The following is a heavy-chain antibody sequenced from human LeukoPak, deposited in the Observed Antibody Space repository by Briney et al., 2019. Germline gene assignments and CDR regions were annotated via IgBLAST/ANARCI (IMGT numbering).Heavy chain of an antibody. D-gene: IGHD3-3*01. CDR2: MNPNSGNT. CDR3: ARGLYDFWSGGGAFDI. CDR1: GYTFTSYD. J-gene: IGHJ3*02. V-gene: IGHV1-8*03. Sequence: ASVKVSCKASGYTFTSYDINWVRQATGQGLEWMGWMNPNSGNTGYAQKFQGRVTITRNTSISTAYMELSSLRSEDTAVYYCARGLYDFWSGGGAFDIWGQGTMVTVSS.